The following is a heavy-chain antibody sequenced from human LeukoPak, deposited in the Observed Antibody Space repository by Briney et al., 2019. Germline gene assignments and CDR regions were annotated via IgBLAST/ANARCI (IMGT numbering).Heavy chain of an antibody. CDR2: INAANGNT. J-gene: IGHJ4*02. Sequence: ASVKVSCKASGDTFTNYAMHWVRQAPGQRLEWMGWINAANGNTKYSQKFQGRVTITRDTSASTAYMELSSLRSEDTAVYYCARATSLYYYDSSGYFDYWGQGTLVTVSS. CDR1: GDTFTNYA. V-gene: IGHV1-3*01. CDR3: ARATSLYYYDSSGYFDY. D-gene: IGHD3-22*01.